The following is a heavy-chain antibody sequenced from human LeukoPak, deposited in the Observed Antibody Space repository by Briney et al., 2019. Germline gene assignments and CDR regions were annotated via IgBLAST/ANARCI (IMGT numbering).Heavy chain of an antibody. Sequence: PSETLSLTCAVYGGSFSGYYWSWIRQPPGKGPEWIGEINHSGSTNYNPSLKSRVTISVDTSKNQFSLKLSSVTAADTAVYYCARDEVVAATLDYWGQGTLVTVSS. D-gene: IGHD2-15*01. V-gene: IGHV4-34*01. CDR3: ARDEVVAATLDY. CDR2: INHSGST. J-gene: IGHJ4*02. CDR1: GGSFSGYY.